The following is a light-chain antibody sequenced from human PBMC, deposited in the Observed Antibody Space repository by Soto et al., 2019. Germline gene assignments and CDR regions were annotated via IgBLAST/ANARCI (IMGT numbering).Light chain of an antibody. J-gene: IGKJ2*01. Sequence: DIQMTQSPSSLSASVGDRVTITCRASQSISTYLNWYQQKLGEAPRLLIYAATSLQSGVPSRLSGRGSGIDFTLTISSLQPEDFATYYGQQTYSTPYTLGQGTKLEIK. CDR2: AAT. V-gene: IGKV1-39*01. CDR1: QSISTY. CDR3: QQTYSTPYT.